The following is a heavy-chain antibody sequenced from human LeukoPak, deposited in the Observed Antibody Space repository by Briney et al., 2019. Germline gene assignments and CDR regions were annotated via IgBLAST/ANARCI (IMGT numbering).Heavy chain of an antibody. CDR1: GFTFSSYA. J-gene: IGHJ4*02. CDR3: ARGGTYGDYYDY. Sequence: GGSLRLSCAASGFTFSSYAMHWVRQAPGKGLEYVSAISSNGGSTYYANSVKGRFTISRDNSKNTLYLQMGSLRVEDMAVYYCARGGTYGDYYDYWGQGTLVTVSS. D-gene: IGHD4-17*01. CDR2: ISSNGGST. V-gene: IGHV3-64*01.